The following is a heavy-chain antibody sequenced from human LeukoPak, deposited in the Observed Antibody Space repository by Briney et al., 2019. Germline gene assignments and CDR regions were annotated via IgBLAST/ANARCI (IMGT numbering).Heavy chain of an antibody. D-gene: IGHD2-15*01. CDR3: AKKTGLYCSERSCFLEH. CDR2: MSIEGSNQ. J-gene: IGHJ4*01. Sequence: VGSLRLSCAASGLTVRWYGMHSVCQGPGKGLEWVSVMSIEGSNQYYTDSLKGRFTISRGNSKNRLYLQMNSLRAEDTAVNYCAKKTGLYCSERSCFLEHCGHRTLFTVSS. CDR1: GLTVRWYG. V-gene: IGHV3-30*18.